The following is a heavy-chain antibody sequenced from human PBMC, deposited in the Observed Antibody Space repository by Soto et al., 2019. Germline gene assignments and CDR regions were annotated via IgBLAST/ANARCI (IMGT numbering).Heavy chain of an antibody. J-gene: IGHJ4*02. CDR1: GGTFSSYA. Sequence: QVQLVQSGAEVKKPGSSVKVSCKASGGTFSSYAISWVRQAPGQGLEWMGGIIPIFGTANYAQKFQGRVTITADESTSTAYMERSSLRSEDTAVYYCARDSGYCSGGSCYYFDYWGQGTLVTVSS. V-gene: IGHV1-69*01. CDR3: ARDSGYCSGGSCYYFDY. D-gene: IGHD2-15*01. CDR2: IIPIFGTA.